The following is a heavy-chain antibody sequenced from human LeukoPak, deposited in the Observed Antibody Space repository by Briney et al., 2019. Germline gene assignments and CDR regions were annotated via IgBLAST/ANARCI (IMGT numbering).Heavy chain of an antibody. Sequence: SQTLSLTCAVSGGSISSGGYSWSWIRQPPGKGLEWIGYIYHSGSTYYNPSLKRRVTISVDTSKNQFSLKLSSVTAADTAVYYCASGRNWFDPWGQGTLVTVSS. CDR1: GGSISSGGYS. J-gene: IGHJ5*02. V-gene: IGHV4-30-2*02. D-gene: IGHD2-15*01. CDR3: ASGRNWFDP. CDR2: IYHSGST.